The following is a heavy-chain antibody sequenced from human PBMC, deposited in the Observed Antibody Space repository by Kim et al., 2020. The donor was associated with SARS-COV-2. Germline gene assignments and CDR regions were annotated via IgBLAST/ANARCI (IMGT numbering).Heavy chain of an antibody. D-gene: IGHD3-10*01. J-gene: IGHJ5*01. CDR3: ATVGSGCFNW. CDR1: GSGFENAW. CDR2: VREKTFGGST. Sequence: GGSLRLSCVASGSGFENAWMSWVRQAPGKGLDWVARVREKTFGGSTEYAVSVEGRFSISSDDSNFTVYLLMNSLKTEDTVVYYCATVGSGCFNWWG. V-gene: IGHV3-15*01.